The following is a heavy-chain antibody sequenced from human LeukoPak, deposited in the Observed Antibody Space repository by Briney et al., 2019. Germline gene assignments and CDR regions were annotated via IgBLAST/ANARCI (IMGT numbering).Heavy chain of an antibody. V-gene: IGHV3-23*01. CDR2: ISNNGGYT. CDR3: AKQLGYCSDGSCYFPY. D-gene: IGHD2-15*01. Sequence: GGSLRLSCAASGFTFSSSAMSWVRQAPGKGLEWVSAISNNGGYTYYADSVQGRFTISRDNSKSTLCLQMNSLRVEDTAVYYCAKQLGYCSDGSCYFPYWGQGTLVTVSS. J-gene: IGHJ4*02. CDR1: GFTFSSSA.